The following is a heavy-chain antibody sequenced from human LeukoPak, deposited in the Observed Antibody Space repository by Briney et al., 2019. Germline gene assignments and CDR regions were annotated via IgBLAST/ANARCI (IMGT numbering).Heavy chain of an antibody. Sequence: PGGSLRLSCTASGFTFSGYSMNWGRQAPGKGLEWVSYISSSGSTIYYADSVKGQFTISRDNAMNSLYLQMNSLRAEDTAVYYCARSRATYAFDIWGQGTMVTVSS. CDR2: ISSSGSTI. CDR3: ARSRATYAFDI. CDR1: GFTFSGYS. V-gene: IGHV3-48*01. J-gene: IGHJ3*02. D-gene: IGHD5-12*01.